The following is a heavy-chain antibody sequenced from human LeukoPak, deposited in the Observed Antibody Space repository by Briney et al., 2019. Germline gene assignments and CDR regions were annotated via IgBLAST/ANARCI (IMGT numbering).Heavy chain of an antibody. J-gene: IGHJ4*02. CDR2: ISGSGGNT. V-gene: IGHV3-23*01. D-gene: IGHD3-16*01. CDR3: ARGDPHGY. Sequence: GGSLRLSCAASGFTFKHYAMNWVRQAPGKGLEWVSAISGSGGNTYYADSVKGRFTISIDNSKNTLYLQMNSLRAADTAVYYCARGDPHGYWGQGSLVTVSS. CDR1: GFTFKHYA.